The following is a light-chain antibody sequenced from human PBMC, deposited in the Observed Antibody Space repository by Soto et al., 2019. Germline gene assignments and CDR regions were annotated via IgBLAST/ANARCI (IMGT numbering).Light chain of an antibody. CDR3: QVWNRSIF. V-gene: IGLV3-21*02. Sequence: SYELTQPPSVSVAPGQTARIACGGDSIGSKSVHWYQLKPGQAPVLVVFDDSDRPSGIPERFSGSNSGNTATLTISRVEAGDEADYYCQVWNRSIFFGTGTKVTVL. CDR1: SIGSKS. CDR2: DDS. J-gene: IGLJ1*01.